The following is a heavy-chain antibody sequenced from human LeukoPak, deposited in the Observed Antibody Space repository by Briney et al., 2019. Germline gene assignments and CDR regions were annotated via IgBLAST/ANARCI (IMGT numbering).Heavy chain of an antibody. Sequence: GGSLRLSCAASGFTFSSYEMNWVRQAPGKGLEWVSYISSSSSTIYYADSVKGRFTISRDNAKNSLYLQMNSLRAEDTAVYYCARDSSLWFGELSLDYWGQGTLVTVSS. CDR1: GFTFSSYE. CDR3: ARDSSLWFGELSLDY. V-gene: IGHV3-48*01. D-gene: IGHD3-10*01. J-gene: IGHJ4*02. CDR2: ISSSSSTI.